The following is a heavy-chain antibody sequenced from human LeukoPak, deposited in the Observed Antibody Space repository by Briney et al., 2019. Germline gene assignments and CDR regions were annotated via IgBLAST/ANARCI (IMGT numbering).Heavy chain of an antibody. CDR2: IYHSGST. CDR1: GGSISSGSYY. V-gene: IGHV4-61*10. D-gene: IGHD1-26*01. J-gene: IGHJ6*03. Sequence: SETLSLTCTVSGGSISSGSYYWSWIRQPAGKGLEWIGQIYHSGSTNYNPSLKSRVTISVDTSKNQFSLTMSSVTAADTSVYFCARGLEVRARVGYHCYMDVWGKGTTVTVSS. CDR3: ARGLEVRARVGYHCYMDV.